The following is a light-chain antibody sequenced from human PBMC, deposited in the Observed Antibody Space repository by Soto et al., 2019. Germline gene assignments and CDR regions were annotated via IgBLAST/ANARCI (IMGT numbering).Light chain of an antibody. CDR3: QHYDHYPIT. CDR1: QNINDW. V-gene: IGKV1-5*03. J-gene: IGKJ5*01. Sequence: DIQMTQSPSSLSASIGDRVTITFRASQNINDWLAWYQQKPGKAPKLLIYKASSLESGVPSRFSGSGSGTEFTLTISSLQPDDLASYYCQHYDHYPITFGQGTRLEIK. CDR2: KAS.